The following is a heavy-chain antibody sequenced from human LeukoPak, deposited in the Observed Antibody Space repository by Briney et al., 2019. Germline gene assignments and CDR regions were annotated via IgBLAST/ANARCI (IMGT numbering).Heavy chain of an antibody. CDR3: ARDQDAGYDY. D-gene: IGHD3-22*01. J-gene: IGHJ4*02. CDR2: IKQDGSVQ. Sequence: QPGGSLRLSCAASGFTFSNFWMAWVRQAPGKGLEWVANIKQDGSVQFYGDSVKGRFTISRDNAKNSLYLQMNSLRAEDTAVYYCARDQDAGYDYWGQGTLVTVSS. CDR1: GFTFSNFW. V-gene: IGHV3-7*01.